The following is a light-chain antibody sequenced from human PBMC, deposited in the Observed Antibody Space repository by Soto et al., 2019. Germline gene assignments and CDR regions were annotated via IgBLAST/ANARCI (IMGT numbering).Light chain of an antibody. CDR2: EVT. V-gene: IGLV2-14*01. CDR3: SSYPTNITPVV. J-gene: IGLJ2*01. Sequence: QSALTQPASVSGSPGQSITISCTGTSGDIGGYNYVSWYQQHPGKAPKLLISEVTNRPSGVSNRFSGSKSGNTASLTISGLQAEDDADYYCSSYPTNITPVVFGGGTKLTVL. CDR1: SGDIGGYNY.